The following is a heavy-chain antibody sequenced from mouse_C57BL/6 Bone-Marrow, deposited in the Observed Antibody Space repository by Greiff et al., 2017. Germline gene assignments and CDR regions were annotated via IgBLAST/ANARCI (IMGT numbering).Heavy chain of an antibody. D-gene: IGHD2-3*01. CDR3: ARWLLRRAWFAY. V-gene: IGHV1-81*01. J-gene: IGHJ3*01. Sequence: VQVVESGAELARPGASVKLSCKASGYTFTSYGISWVKQRTGQGLEWIGEIYPRSGNTYYNEKFKGKATLTADKSSSTAYMELRSLTSEDSAVYFCARWLLRRAWFAYWGQGTLVTVSA. CDR1: GYTFTSYG. CDR2: IYPRSGNT.